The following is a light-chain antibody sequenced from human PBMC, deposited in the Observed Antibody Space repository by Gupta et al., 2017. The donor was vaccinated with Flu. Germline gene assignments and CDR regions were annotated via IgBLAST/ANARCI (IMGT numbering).Light chain of an antibody. CDR1: ALPKKY. J-gene: IGLJ1*01. V-gene: IGLV3-10*01. Sequence: SYELTQPPSVSVSPGQTARITRSGDALPKKYAYWYQQKSGQAPVLDIYEDSKRPSGIPERLSGSSSGTMATLTISGAQVEDDADYYCYSTDSSGWGVFGTGTKVTVL. CDR3: YSTDSSGWGV. CDR2: EDS.